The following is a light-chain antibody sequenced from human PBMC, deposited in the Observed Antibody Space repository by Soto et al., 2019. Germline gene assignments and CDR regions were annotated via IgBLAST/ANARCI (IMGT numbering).Light chain of an antibody. CDR3: LQDYDFPYT. CDR1: QDIRVD. Sequence: AIQMTQSPPSLSASVGDRVIITCRASQDIRVDVGWLQQRPGHAPNLRIYDVSTLHTRVPSTFTGSGSGTDFNLTINGLQPEDVATYCCLQDYDFPYTFGQGTKLEI. CDR2: DVS. J-gene: IGKJ2*01. V-gene: IGKV1-6*01.